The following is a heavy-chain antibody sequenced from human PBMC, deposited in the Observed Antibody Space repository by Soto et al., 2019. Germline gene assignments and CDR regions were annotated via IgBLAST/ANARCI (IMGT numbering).Heavy chain of an antibody. CDR3: ARDGGIVVVPAAILDYYYYMDV. CDR2: MNPSGGRT. J-gene: IGHJ6*03. CDR1: GYSFITYD. V-gene: IGHV1-8*01. D-gene: IGHD2-2*01. Sequence: ASVNVSCQASGYSFITYDINWVRQAAGQGLEWMGWMNPSGGRTGYAQKFQGRLTMTRDTSTSTVYMELSSLRSEDTAVYYCARDGGIVVVPAAILDYYYYMDVWGKGTTVTVSS.